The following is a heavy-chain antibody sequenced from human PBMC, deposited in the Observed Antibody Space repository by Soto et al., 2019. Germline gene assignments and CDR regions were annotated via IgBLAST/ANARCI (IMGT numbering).Heavy chain of an antibody. CDR3: ARCPVRGPFEI. D-gene: IGHD3-10*01. CDR2: INPSGGST. V-gene: IGHV1-46*03. J-gene: IGHJ3*02. Sequence: QVQLVQSGAEVKKPGASVKVSCEATGYTLTSYYLHWVRQAPGQGLEWMGIINPSGGSTTYAQKFQGRGTMTRDTSASTVYMELSSLRSEDTAVYYCARCPVRGPFEIWGQGTMVAVSS. CDR1: GYTLTSYY.